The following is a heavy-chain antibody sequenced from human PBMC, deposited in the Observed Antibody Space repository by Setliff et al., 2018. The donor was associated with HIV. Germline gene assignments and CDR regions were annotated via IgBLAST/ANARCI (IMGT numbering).Heavy chain of an antibody. V-gene: IGHV4-31*03. Sequence: SETLSLTCTVSGGSISSGGYYWSWSRQHPGKGLEWIGNIYYSGSTYYNPSLTSRATISVATSKNHFSLKLTSVTAADTAVYYCARALGIGGWYFDLWGRGTLVTVSS. CDR1: GGSISSGGYY. J-gene: IGHJ2*01. CDR3: ARALGIGGWYFDL. CDR2: IYYSGST. D-gene: IGHD7-27*01.